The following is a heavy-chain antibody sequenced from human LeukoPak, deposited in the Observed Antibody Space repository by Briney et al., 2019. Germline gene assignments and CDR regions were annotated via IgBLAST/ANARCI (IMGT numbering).Heavy chain of an antibody. Sequence: SETLSLTCTVSGGSISSYYWSWIRQPPGKGLEWIGYIYDSGSTNYNPSLKTRVTISVDTSKNQFSLKLSSVTAADTAVYYCARSLVGATTGYDYWGQGTLVTVSS. CDR3: ARSLVGATTGYDY. J-gene: IGHJ4*02. D-gene: IGHD1-26*01. V-gene: IGHV4-59*01. CDR1: GGSISSYY. CDR2: IYDSGST.